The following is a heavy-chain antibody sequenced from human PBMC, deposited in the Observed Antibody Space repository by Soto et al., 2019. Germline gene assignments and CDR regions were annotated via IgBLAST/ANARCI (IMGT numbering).Heavy chain of an antibody. CDR3: TTDLQAYCDGTTCYAGNYYYDDMDV. CDR2: IKSQGDGGTR. D-gene: IGHD2-2*01. J-gene: IGHJ6*02. CDR1: GFSFRNAW. V-gene: IGHV3-15*01. Sequence: GGSLRLSCAVSGFSFRNAWMSWVRQAPRKGLEWVGHIKSQGDGGTRDYAAPVKGRFTISRDDSKNTLFLQMNSLKNEDTAVYFCTTDLQAYCDGTTCYAGNYYYDDMDVWGQGTTVTVSS.